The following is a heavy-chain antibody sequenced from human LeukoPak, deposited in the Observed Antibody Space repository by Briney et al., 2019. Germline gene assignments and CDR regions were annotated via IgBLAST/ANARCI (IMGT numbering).Heavy chain of an antibody. D-gene: IGHD2-15*01. CDR1: GGSFSGYY. CDR3: ARTYCSGGSCYQPFDY. CDR2: IYYSGST. Sequence: SETLSLTCAVYGGSFSGYYWSWIRQHPGKGLEWIGYIYYSGSTYYNPSLKSRVTISVDTSKNQFSLKLSSVTAADTAVYYCARTYCSGGSCYQPFDYWGQGTLVTVSS. V-gene: IGHV4-31*11. J-gene: IGHJ4*02.